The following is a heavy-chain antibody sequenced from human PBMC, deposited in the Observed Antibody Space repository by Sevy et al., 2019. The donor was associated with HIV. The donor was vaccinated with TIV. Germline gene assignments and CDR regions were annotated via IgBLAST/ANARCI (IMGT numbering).Heavy chain of an antibody. CDR3: AIEGVSDGYSYGYYFGY. D-gene: IGHD5-18*01. CDR1: GFTFSSYS. J-gene: IGHJ4*02. Sequence: GGSLRLSCAASGFTFSSYSMNWVRQAPGKGLEWVSYISSSSSTIYYADSVKGRLTISRDNAKNSLYLQMNSLRAEDTAVYYCAIEGVSDGYSYGYYFGYWGQGTLVTVSS. V-gene: IGHV3-48*01. CDR2: ISSSSSTI.